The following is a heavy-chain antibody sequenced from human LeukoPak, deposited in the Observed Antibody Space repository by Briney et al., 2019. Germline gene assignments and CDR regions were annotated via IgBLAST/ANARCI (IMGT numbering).Heavy chain of an antibody. CDR3: ARHARMGTINPSY. D-gene: IGHD5-24*01. Sequence: SETLSLTCTVSGGSISNSSYYWGWIRQPPGKGLEWIGSMYYSGSTYYNPSLKSRATISVDTSKNQFSLKLSSVTAADTAVYYCARHARMGTINPSYCGQGTLVTVSS. CDR1: GGSISNSSYY. V-gene: IGHV4-39*01. CDR2: MYYSGST. J-gene: IGHJ4*02.